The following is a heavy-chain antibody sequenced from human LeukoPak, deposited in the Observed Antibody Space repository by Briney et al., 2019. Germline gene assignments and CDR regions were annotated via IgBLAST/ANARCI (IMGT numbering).Heavy chain of an antibody. V-gene: IGHV4-59*08. CDR1: GVSISSYD. Sequence: KPSETLSLTCTVSGVSISSYDWSWIRQPPGKGLEWIWYIYYSGSTNYNPALKSRVTISVDTSKNQFSLKLSYVTAADTAVYYCARSGRGEPYSSSPADWGQGTLVTVSS. CDR3: ARSGRGEPYSSSPAD. J-gene: IGHJ4*02. D-gene: IGHD6-6*01. CDR2: IYYSGST.